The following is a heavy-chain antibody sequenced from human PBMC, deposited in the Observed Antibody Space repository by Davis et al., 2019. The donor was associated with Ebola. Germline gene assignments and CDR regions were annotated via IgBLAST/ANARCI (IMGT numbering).Heavy chain of an antibody. J-gene: IGHJ6*02. V-gene: IGHV3-64*01. D-gene: IGHD4-17*01. CDR3: ARAPGYGDYYFYGMDV. Sequence: GGSLRLSCAASGFTFSSYAMHWVRQAPGKGLEYVSAISSTGGSTYYANSVKGRFTISRDNSKNTLYLQMGSLRAEDMAVYYCARAPGYGDYYFYGMDVWGQGTTVTVSS. CDR1: GFTFSSYA. CDR2: ISSTGGST.